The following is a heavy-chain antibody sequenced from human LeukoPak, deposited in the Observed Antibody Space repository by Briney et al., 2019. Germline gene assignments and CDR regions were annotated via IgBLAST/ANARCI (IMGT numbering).Heavy chain of an antibody. CDR1: GFTFSDSY. V-gene: IGHV3-11*01. J-gene: IGHJ4*02. CDR2: ISGSASDV. D-gene: IGHD4-11*01. CDR3: SRDLRSNDY. Sequence: GGSLRLSCAASGFTFSDSYMTWTRQAPGKGLELLSYISGSASDVNYIDSVRGRFTISRDNAKNSLYLHMNSLTVEDTAVYYCSRDLRSNDYWGQGTLVTVSS.